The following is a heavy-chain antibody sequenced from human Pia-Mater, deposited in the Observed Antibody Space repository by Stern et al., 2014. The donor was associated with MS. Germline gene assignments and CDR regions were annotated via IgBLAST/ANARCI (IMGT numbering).Heavy chain of an antibody. CDR1: GFSLRTSGAG. CDR3: AHLFSDASSSWFDP. CDR2: IYWDHAK. V-gene: IGHV2-5*02. D-gene: IGHD6-6*01. Sequence: QVTLKESGPTLVKPTQTLTLTCTFSGFSLRTSGAGVTWIRQPPGKALEWLAVIYWDHAKRYSPSLEARLTLTRVPSKSQVVLTMTSMDPVDTATYYCAHLFSDASSSWFDPWGQGTLVTVSS. J-gene: IGHJ5*02.